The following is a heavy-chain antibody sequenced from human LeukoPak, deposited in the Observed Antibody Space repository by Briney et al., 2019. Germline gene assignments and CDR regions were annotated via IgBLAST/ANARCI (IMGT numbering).Heavy chain of an antibody. Sequence: SETLSPTCTVSGGSISSYYWSWIRQPPGKGLGWIGYIYYSGSTNYNPSLKSRVTISVDTSKNQFSLKLSSVTAADTAVYYCARDRTTGTTWLGYYYYYGMDVWGQGTTVTVSS. V-gene: IGHV4-59*01. CDR2: IYYSGST. J-gene: IGHJ6*02. CDR3: ARDRTTGTTWLGYYYYYGMDV. D-gene: IGHD1-1*01. CDR1: GGSISSYY.